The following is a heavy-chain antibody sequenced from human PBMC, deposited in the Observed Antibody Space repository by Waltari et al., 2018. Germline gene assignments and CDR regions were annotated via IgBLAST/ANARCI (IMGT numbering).Heavy chain of an antibody. V-gene: IGHV1-69*04. J-gene: IGHJ6*03. CDR3: ARGDYYGSGSYYYYYYMDV. CDR2: IIPILGIA. CDR1: GGTFSSYA. Sequence: QVQLVQSGAEVKKPGSSVKVSCKASGGTFSSYAISWVRQAPGQGLEWMGWIIPILGIANYAQKFQGRVTITADESTSTAYMELSSLRSEDTAVYYCARGDYYGSGSYYYYYYMDVWGKGTTVTVSS. D-gene: IGHD3-10*01.